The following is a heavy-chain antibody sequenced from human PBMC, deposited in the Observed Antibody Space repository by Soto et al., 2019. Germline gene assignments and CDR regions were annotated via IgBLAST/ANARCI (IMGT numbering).Heavy chain of an antibody. D-gene: IGHD1-26*01. CDR3: ARDLTPQKIRAGAIVTPLNY. CDR2: ITITSTFI. V-gene: IGHV3-21*06. CDR1: GFTFSNYN. J-gene: IGHJ4*02. Sequence: PGGSLRLSCAASGFTFSNYNMNWVRQAPGKGLEWVSSITITSTFINYADSVKGRFTSSRDNAKNSLYLQMNSLRAEDTAVYYCARDLTPQKIRAGAIVTPLNYWGLGTLVTVSS.